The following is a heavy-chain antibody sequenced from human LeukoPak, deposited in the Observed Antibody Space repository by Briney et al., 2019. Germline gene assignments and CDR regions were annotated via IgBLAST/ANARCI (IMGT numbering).Heavy chain of an antibody. V-gene: IGHV4-39*07. Sequence: SETLSLTCTVSGGSISSSSYYWGWIRQPPGKGLEWIGSIYYSGSTYYNPSLKSRVTISVDTSKNQFSLKLSSVTAADTAVYYCARGEKRRDYWGQGTLVTVSS. J-gene: IGHJ4*02. CDR3: ARGEKRRDY. CDR2: IYYSGST. CDR1: GGSISSSSYY.